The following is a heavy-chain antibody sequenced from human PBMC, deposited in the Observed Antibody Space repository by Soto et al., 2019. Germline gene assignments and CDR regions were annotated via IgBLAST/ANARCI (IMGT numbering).Heavy chain of an antibody. Sequence: ASGKVSCKVSGFTLTELSMHWVRQAPGKGLEWMGGFDPEDGETIYAQKFQGRVTMTEDTSTDTAYMELSSLRSEDTAVYYCATVAVTETIFDYWGQGTLVTVSS. J-gene: IGHJ4*02. V-gene: IGHV1-24*01. CDR3: ATVAVTETIFDY. CDR2: FDPEDGET. CDR1: GFTLTELS. D-gene: IGHD4-4*01.